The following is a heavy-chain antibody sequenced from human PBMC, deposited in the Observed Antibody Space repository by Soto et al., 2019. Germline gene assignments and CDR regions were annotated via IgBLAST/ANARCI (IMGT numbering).Heavy chain of an antibody. CDR3: ARGGTIFGVVIEYYYYYGMDV. CDR2: INPSGGST. CDR1: GYTFTGYY. J-gene: IGHJ6*02. D-gene: IGHD3-3*01. V-gene: IGHV1-46*01. Sequence: SEKVSCKASGYTFTGYYMHLVRQAPGQGLEWRGIINPSGGSTSYAQKFQGRVTMTRDTSTSTVYMELRSLRSEDTAVYYCARGGTIFGVVIEYYYYYGMDVWGQGTTVTVSS.